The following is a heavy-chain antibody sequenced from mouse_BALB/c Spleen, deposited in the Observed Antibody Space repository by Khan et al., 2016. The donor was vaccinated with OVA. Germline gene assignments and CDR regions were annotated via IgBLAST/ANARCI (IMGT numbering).Heavy chain of an antibody. CDR1: GYSFTTYY. J-gene: IGHJ3*01. CDR2: IDPFSGDT. D-gene: IGHD2-2*01. CDR3: TRHGYVAWFTY. Sequence: EVQLVESGPELMKPGTSVKISCKASGYSFTTYYIHWVMQSHGKSLEWIGYIDPFSGDTTFNQKFKGKATLTVDKSSSTAYTHLSNLTSEDSAIYYCTRHGYVAWFTYWGQGTLVTVSA. V-gene: IGHV1S135*01.